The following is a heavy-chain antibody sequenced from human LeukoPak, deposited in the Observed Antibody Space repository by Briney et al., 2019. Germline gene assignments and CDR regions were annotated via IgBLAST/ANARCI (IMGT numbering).Heavy chain of an antibody. V-gene: IGHV1-3*01. CDR2: INAGNGNT. CDR3: ARVIRMVRGVMSAFDI. CDR1: GYTFTSYA. Sequence: ASVNVSCKASGYTFTSYAMHWVRQAPGQRLEWMGWINAGNGNTKYSQKFQGRVTITRDTSASTAYMELSSLRSEDTAVYYCARVIRMVRGVMSAFDIWGQGTMVTVSS. D-gene: IGHD3-10*01. J-gene: IGHJ3*02.